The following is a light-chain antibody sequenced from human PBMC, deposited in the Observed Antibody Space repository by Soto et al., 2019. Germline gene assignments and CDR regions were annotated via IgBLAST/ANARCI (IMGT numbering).Light chain of an antibody. Sequence: DIQMTQSPSTLSASVGGRVTITCRASQSVGTWVAWYQQKPGKAPKLLIYGASNLESGVPSRFSGSGSGTEFTLTISRLEPEDFALYYCQQYGSSPWTFGQGTKVDIK. CDR1: QSVGTW. CDR3: QQYGSSPWT. CDR2: GAS. J-gene: IGKJ1*01. V-gene: IGKV1-5*01.